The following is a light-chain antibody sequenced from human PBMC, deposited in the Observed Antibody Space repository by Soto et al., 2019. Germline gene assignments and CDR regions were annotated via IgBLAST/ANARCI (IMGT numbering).Light chain of an antibody. J-gene: IGKJ3*01. V-gene: IGKV3-20*01. CDR3: QQYGSSLFT. Sequence: EIVLTQSPGTLSLYPGERATLSCRASQSVSSSYLAWYQQKPGQAPRLLIYGASSRATSIPDRFSGSGSGTDFTLTISRLEPEDFAVYYCQQYGSSLFTFGPGTKVDIK. CDR2: GAS. CDR1: QSVSSSY.